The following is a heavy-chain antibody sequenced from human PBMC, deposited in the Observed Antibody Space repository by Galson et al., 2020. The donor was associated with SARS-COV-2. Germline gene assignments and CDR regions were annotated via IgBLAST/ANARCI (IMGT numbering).Heavy chain of an antibody. D-gene: IGHD6-6*01. CDR1: EFSLRTPGEG. CDR3: AHSSSNSSSAWACDI. V-gene: IGHV2-5*02. J-gene: IGHJ3*02. Sequence: SGPKLANHAPTHTLTCNFTEFSLRTPGEGVGWIRQPTAKALERNAPLYWDDDKTYSPSLPSRPTITKDTSKNQVDLTMTNMDPVDTATYYGAHSSSNSSSAWACDIWGQGTMVTVSS. CDR2: LYWDDDK.